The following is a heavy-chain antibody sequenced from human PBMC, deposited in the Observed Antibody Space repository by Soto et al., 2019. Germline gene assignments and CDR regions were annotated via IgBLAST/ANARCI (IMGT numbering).Heavy chain of an antibody. J-gene: IGHJ5*02. D-gene: IGHD2-15*01. CDR2: IIPILGIA. CDR3: AREIRNGYCSGGSCYSWGSRLRFDP. V-gene: IGHV1-69*08. Sequence: QVQLVQSGAEVKKPGSSVKVSCKASGGTFSSYTISWVRQAPGQGLEWMGRIIPILGIANYAQKFQGRVTINADKSTSTAYMELSSLRSEDTAVYYCAREIRNGYCSGGSCYSWGSRLRFDPWGQGTLVTVSS. CDR1: GGTFSSYT.